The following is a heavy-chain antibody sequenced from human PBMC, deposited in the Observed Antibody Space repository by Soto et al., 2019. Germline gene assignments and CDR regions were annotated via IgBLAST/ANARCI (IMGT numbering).Heavy chain of an antibody. CDR3: ATGSRSSTSDAFDV. D-gene: IGHD2-15*01. CDR2: VSSTGST. CDR1: GASITQYY. V-gene: IGHV4-4*08. J-gene: IGHJ3*01. Sequence: PSETLSLTCTVSGASITQYYWNWIRQSPGKGLEWIVSVSSTGSTVYNPSLTSRVTVSLDTSKNQFSLKLNSVTAADTAVYFCATGSRSSTSDAFDVWGQGTMVTV.